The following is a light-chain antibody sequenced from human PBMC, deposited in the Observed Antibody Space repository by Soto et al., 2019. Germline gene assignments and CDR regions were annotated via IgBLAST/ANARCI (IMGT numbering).Light chain of an antibody. Sequence: QPVLTQSPSASASLGASVKLTCTLSSGHSRFAIAWHQQQPEKGPRYLMKLYSDGSHTKGDGIPDRFSGSSSGAERYLTISSLRSEDEADYYCQTWGTDIHVVFGGGTKLTVL. CDR3: QTWGTDIHVV. CDR1: SGHSRFA. CDR2: LYSDGSH. V-gene: IGLV4-69*01. J-gene: IGLJ2*01.